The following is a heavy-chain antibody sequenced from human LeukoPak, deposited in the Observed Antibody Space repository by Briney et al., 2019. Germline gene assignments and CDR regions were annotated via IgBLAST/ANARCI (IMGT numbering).Heavy chain of an antibody. CDR3: AKAPHCPNDVCRYFDY. CDR2: ISASGSTT. D-gene: IGHD2-8*01. J-gene: IGHJ4*02. Sequence: PGGSLRLSCAASGFTFTDYAMGWVRQAPGQGLEWASTISASGSTTYYADSVRGRFTISRDNSKNTLSLQMSSLRAEDTAVYYCAKAPHCPNDVCRYFDYWGQGILVTVSS. CDR1: GFTFTDYA. V-gene: IGHV3-23*01.